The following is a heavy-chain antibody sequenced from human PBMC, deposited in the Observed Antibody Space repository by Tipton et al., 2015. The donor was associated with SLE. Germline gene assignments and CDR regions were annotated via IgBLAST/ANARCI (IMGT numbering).Heavy chain of an antibody. CDR2: IYTSGST. V-gene: IGHV4-61*02. D-gene: IGHD1-26*01. CDR3: ARVGRWDAIDY. Sequence: LRLSCTVSGGSISSGSYYWSWIRQPAGKGLEWIGRIYTSGSTNYNPSLKSRVTISVDTSKNQFSLKLNSLTAADTAVYYCARVGRWDAIDYWGQGTLVTVSS. J-gene: IGHJ4*02. CDR1: GGSISSGSYY.